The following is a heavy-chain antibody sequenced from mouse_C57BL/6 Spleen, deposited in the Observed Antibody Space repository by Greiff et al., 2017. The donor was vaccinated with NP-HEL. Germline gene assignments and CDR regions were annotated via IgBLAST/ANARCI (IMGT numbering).Heavy chain of an antibody. J-gene: IGHJ4*01. CDR2: IDPGNGDT. D-gene: IGHD2-2*01. CDR1: GFTFKDDY. V-gene: IGHV14-4*01. Sequence: EVQLQQSGAELVRPGASVKLFCTASGFTFKDDYMHWVQQRPEQGLEWIGWIDPGNGDTEYASKFKGKATITADTSSNTAYLQLSSLTSEDTAGDYCTSYGYDRTHYAMEYWGQGTSVTVAS. CDR3: TSYGYDRTHYAMEY.